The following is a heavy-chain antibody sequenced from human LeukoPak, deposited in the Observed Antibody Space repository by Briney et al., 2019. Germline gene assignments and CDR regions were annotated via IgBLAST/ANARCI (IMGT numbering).Heavy chain of an antibody. V-gene: IGHV4-38-2*02. CDR3: ARVVGSSTPLSMDV. CDR1: GYSISSGYY. D-gene: IGHD2-2*01. J-gene: IGHJ6*03. Sequence: PSETLSLTCTVSGYSISSGYYWDWIRQPPGKGLEWIGSIYHSGSTYYNPSLKSRVTISVDTSKNQFSLKLSSVTAADTAVYYCARVVGSSTPLSMDVWGKGTTVTVSS. CDR2: IYHSGST.